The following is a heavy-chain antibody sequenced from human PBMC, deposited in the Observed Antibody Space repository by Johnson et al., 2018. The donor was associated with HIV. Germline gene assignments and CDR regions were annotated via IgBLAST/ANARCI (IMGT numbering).Heavy chain of an antibody. CDR1: GFTFDDYG. D-gene: IGHD5-24*01. CDR3: AKDGYRAALDV. V-gene: IGHV3-20*04. Sequence: VQLVESGGDVVQPGGSLRLSCAASGFTFDDYGMSWVRQVPGKGLVWVSDINWNGGSNGYADSVKGRFTISRDNSKNTLYLQMSSLSPEDTAVHYCAKDGYRAALDVWGQGTMVTVST. CDR2: INWNGGSN. J-gene: IGHJ3*01.